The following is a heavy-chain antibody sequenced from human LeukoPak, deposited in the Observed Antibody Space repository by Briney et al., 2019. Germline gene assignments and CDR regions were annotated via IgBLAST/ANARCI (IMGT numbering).Heavy chain of an antibody. D-gene: IGHD6-6*01. CDR2: INWNGGST. V-gene: IGHV3-20*04. CDR3: ASWTSSSSNY. J-gene: IGHJ4*02. Sequence: GGSLRLSCAASGFSFDDYGMSWVRQAPGKGLEWVSGINWNGGSTGYGDSVKGRFTISRDNAKNSLYLQMNSLRVEDTAVYYCASWTSSSSNYWGQGTLVTVSS. CDR1: GFSFDDYG.